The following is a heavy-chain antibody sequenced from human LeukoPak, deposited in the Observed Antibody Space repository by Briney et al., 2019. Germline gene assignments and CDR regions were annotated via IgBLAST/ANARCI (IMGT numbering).Heavy chain of an antibody. CDR2: ASSDGDTT. CDR3: ARVGATGTADY. CDR1: GFTFNRYG. V-gene: IGHV3-30*03. Sequence: GGSLRLSCAASGFTFNRYGMHWVRQAPGKGLEWVAVASSDGDTTYYADSVKGRFTISKDNSRNTLYLQMNSLGAEDTAVYYCARVGATGTADYWGQGTLVTVSS. J-gene: IGHJ4*02. D-gene: IGHD1-1*01.